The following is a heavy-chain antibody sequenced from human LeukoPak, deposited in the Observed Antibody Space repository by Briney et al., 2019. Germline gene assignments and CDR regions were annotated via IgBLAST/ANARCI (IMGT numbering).Heavy chain of an antibody. CDR3: AKDRRGGYYYGMDV. J-gene: IGHJ6*02. V-gene: IGHV3-30*18. CDR2: ISYDGSNK. D-gene: IGHD3-16*01. Sequence: GGSLRLSCAASGFTFSSYGMHWVRQAPGKGLEWVAVISYDGSNKYYADSVKGRFTISRDNSKNTLYLQMNSLRAEDTAVYYCAKDRRGGYYYGMDVWGQGTTVTVSS. CDR1: GFTFSSYG.